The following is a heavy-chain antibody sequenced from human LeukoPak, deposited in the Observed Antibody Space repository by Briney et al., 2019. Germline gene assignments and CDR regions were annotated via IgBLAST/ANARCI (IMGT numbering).Heavy chain of an antibody. CDR3: ARVHYDSSGYYYAWFDP. CDR2: INHSGST. J-gene: IGHJ5*02. V-gene: IGHV4-34*01. CDR1: GGSFSGYY. Sequence: PSETLSLTCAVYGGSFSGYYWSWIRQPPGKGLEWIEEINHSGSTNYNPSLKSRVTISVDTSKNQFSLKLSSVTAADTAVYYCARVHYDSSGYYYAWFDPWGQGTLVTVSS. D-gene: IGHD3-22*01.